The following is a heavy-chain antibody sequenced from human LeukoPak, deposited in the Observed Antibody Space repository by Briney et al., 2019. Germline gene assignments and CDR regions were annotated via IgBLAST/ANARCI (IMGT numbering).Heavy chain of an antibody. Sequence: ASVKVSCKASGGTFSSYAISWVRQAPGQGLEWMGGIIPIFGTANYAQEFQGRVTITADESTSTAYMELSSLRSEDTAVYYCARYYSGWYYFDYWGQGTLVTVSS. V-gene: IGHV1-69*13. D-gene: IGHD6-19*01. J-gene: IGHJ4*02. CDR3: ARYYSGWYYFDY. CDR2: IIPIFGTA. CDR1: GGTFSSYA.